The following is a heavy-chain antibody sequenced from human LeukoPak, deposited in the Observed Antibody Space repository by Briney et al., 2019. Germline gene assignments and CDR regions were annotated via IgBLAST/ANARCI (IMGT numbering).Heavy chain of an antibody. V-gene: IGHV3-53*01. D-gene: IGHD2-21*02. CDR2: IYSGGST. CDR1: GFTVSSNY. J-gene: IGHJ4*02. Sequence: GGSLRLSCAASGFTVSSNYMSWVRQAPGKGLEWVSGIYSGGSTYYADSVKGRFTISRDNSKKTLYLQMNSLRDEDTAVYYCATGGTYCGGDCYPFDYWGQGTLVTVSS. CDR3: ATGGTYCGGDCYPFDY.